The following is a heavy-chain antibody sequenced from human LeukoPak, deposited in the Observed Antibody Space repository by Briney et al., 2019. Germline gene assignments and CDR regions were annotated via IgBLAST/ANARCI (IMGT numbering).Heavy chain of an antibody. V-gene: IGHV3-30-3*01. CDR3: ANKGY. J-gene: IGHJ4*02. CDR1: GFTFSSYA. Sequence: GGSLRLSCAASGFTFSSYAMHWARQAPGKGLEWVAVISYDGSNKYYADSVKGRFTISRDNSKNTLYLQMNSLRAEDTAVYYCANKGYWGQGTLVTVSS. CDR2: ISYDGSNK.